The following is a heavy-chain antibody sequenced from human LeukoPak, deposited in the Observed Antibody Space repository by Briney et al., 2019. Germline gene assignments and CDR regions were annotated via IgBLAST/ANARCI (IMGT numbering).Heavy chain of an antibody. Sequence: ASVKVSCKASGYTFTGYYMHWVRQAPGQGLEWMGWINPNSGGTNYAQKFQGRVTMTRDTSISTAYMELSRLRSDDTAVYYCATEYFYCTNGVCHNYFDYWGQGTLVTVSS. J-gene: IGHJ4*02. CDR1: GYTFTGYY. V-gene: IGHV1-2*02. CDR3: ATEYFYCTNGVCHNYFDY. D-gene: IGHD2-8*01. CDR2: INPNSGGT.